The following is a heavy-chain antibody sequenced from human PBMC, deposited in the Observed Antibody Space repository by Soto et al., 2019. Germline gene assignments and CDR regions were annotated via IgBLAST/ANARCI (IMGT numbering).Heavy chain of an antibody. CDR2: IKPGGSEK. CDR3: ARNPWGVAGTDY. V-gene: IGHV3-7*01. J-gene: IGHJ4*02. CDR1: GFPFSTFW. Sequence: GVLRLSCAASGFPFSTFWMSWVRQAPGKGLEWVANIKPGGSEKYYVDSVKGRFTISRDDTKNSLYLQMNSLRAEDTAVYYCARNPWGVAGTDYWGQGTLVTVSS. D-gene: IGHD6-19*01.